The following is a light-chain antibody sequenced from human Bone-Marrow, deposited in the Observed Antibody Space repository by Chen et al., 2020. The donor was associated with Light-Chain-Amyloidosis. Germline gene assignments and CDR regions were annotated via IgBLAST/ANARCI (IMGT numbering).Light chain of an antibody. V-gene: IGLV3-25*03. CDR1: DLPTKY. CDR2: RDT. CDR3: QSADSSGTYEVI. Sequence: SFELPQPPPVTVSPGPTARLPCTGDDLPTKYAYWYQQKPGQAPVLVIHRDTERPSGISERFSGSSSGTTATLTISGVQAEDEADYHCQSADSSGTYEVIFGGGTKLTVL. J-gene: IGLJ2*01.